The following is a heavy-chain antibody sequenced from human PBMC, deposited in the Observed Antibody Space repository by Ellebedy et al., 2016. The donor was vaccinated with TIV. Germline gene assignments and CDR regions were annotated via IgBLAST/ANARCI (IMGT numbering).Heavy chain of an antibody. Sequence: GGSLRLSXAASGFTFSSYSMNWVRQAPGKGLEWVAVISYDGSNKYYADSVKGRFTISRDNSKNTLYLQMNSLRAEDTAVYYCAIDGAVQLWIKGRFDYWGQGTLVTVSS. CDR1: GFTFSSYS. D-gene: IGHD5-18*01. CDR3: AIDGAVQLWIKGRFDY. V-gene: IGHV3-30*03. CDR2: ISYDGSNK. J-gene: IGHJ4*02.